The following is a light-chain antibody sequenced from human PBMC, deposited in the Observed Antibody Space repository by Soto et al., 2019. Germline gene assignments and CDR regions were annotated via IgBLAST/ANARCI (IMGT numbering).Light chain of an antibody. CDR1: QSVSGH. CDR3: QQRDDLIT. J-gene: IGKJ5*01. V-gene: IGKV3-11*01. Sequence: ETVLTQSPATLSLSPGERATLSCRASQSVSGHLAWFQQRPGQAPRLLIYDVSYRATGIPARFSGSGSGTDFTLTISSLEPEDFAVYYCQQRDDLITFGQGTRLESK. CDR2: DVS.